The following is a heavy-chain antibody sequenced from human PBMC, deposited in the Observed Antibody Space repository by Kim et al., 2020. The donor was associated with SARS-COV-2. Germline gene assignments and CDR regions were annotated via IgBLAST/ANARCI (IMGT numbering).Heavy chain of an antibody. D-gene: IGHD6-13*01. J-gene: IGHJ4*02. Sequence: KGRFTISRDNAKNSLYLQMNSLRAEDTAVYYCAREGGSSWYRGTSYFDYWGQGTLVSVSS. V-gene: IGHV3-11*06. CDR3: AREGGSSWYRGTSYFDY.